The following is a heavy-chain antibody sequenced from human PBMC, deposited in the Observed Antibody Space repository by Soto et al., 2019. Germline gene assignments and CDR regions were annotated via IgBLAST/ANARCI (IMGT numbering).Heavy chain of an antibody. CDR1: GGSVSSGNYY. D-gene: IGHD6-13*01. CDR2: FYYTGSI. V-gene: IGHV4-61*01. CDR3: ARIAAADRRDY. Sequence: SETLSLTCTVSGGSVSSGNYYWSWIRQPPGKGLEWIGYFYYTGSINYNPSLKSRVTIFIDASKNQFSLKLSSVTAADTAVYYCARIAAADRRDYWGQGTLVTVSS. J-gene: IGHJ4*02.